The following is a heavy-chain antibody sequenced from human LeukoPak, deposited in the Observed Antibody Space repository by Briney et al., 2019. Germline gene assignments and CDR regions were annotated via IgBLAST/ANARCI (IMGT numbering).Heavy chain of an antibody. J-gene: IGHJ3*02. Sequence: GGSLILSCAASGLTISSYGMHWFRQAPGKELEWVAVIWYDGSNNYYAASVKGRFTISRDNSKNTLYLQMNSLRAEDTAVYYCAKASSFGAFDIWGQGTMVTVSS. CDR1: GLTISSYG. CDR2: IWYDGSNN. CDR3: AKASSFGAFDI. V-gene: IGHV3-33*06. D-gene: IGHD3-10*01.